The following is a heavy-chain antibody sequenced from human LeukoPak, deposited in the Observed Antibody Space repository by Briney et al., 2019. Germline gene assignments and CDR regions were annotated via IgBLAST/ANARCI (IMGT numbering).Heavy chain of an antibody. CDR3: AGYSAGWSSGGGY. Sequence: SETLSLTCTVSGGSISSLTYYWGWFRQPPGKGLEWVASVYYSGTTYYSPSLKSRVAISVNRSNIQFSLRLNSVTAADTAVYFCAGYSAGWSSGGGYWGQGTLVTVSS. D-gene: IGHD6-19*01. CDR1: GGSISSLTYY. J-gene: IGHJ4*02. CDR2: VYYSGTT. V-gene: IGHV4-39*01.